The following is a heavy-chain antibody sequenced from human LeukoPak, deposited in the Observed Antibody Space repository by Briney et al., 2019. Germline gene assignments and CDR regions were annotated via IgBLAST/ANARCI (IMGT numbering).Heavy chain of an antibody. CDR2: IRFDGTNK. CDR1: GFTFSSYG. CDR3: ARRMTANWFDP. Sequence: GGSLRLSCAASGFTFSSYGMHWVRQVPGKGLEWVALIRFDGTNKCYADSVKGRFTISRDNSKNTMYLQLNSLRAEDTAVYYCARRMTANWFDPWGQGTLVTVSS. J-gene: IGHJ5*02. D-gene: IGHD2-21*02. V-gene: IGHV3-33*01.